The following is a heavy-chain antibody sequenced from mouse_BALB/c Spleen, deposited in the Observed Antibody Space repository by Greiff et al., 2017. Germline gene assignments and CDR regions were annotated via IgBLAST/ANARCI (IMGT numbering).Heavy chain of an antibody. CDR3: ARAKLGQGFAY. J-gene: IGHJ3*01. V-gene: IGHV1S81*02. CDR2: INPSNGRT. D-gene: IGHD4-1*01. Sequence: QVQLQQPGAELVKPGASVKLSCKASGYTFTSYWMHWVKQRPGQGLEWIGEINPSNGRTNYNEKFKSKATLTVDKSSSTAYMQLSSLTSEDSAVYYCARAKLGQGFAYWGQGTLVTVSA. CDR1: GYTFTSYW.